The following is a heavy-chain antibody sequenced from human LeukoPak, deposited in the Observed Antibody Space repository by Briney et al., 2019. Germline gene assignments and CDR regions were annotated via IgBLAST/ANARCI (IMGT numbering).Heavy chain of an antibody. J-gene: IGHJ4*02. CDR3: ARGNDVGGIYWEFHFDY. Sequence: ASVKVSCKASGYTFSSYGISWVRQAPGQGLEWMSWINTFNSNTNYAQKHQGRVTMTTDASTTTAYMELRSLRSDDTAVYYCARGNDVGGIYWEFHFDYWGQGTLVTVSS. D-gene: IGHD3-10*01. V-gene: IGHV1-18*01. CDR1: GYTFSSYG. CDR2: INTFNSNT.